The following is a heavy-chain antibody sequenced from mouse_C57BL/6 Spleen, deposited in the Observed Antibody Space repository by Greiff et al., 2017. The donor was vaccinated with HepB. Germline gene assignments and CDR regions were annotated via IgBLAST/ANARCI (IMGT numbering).Heavy chain of an antibody. J-gene: IGHJ2*01. V-gene: IGHV14-4*01. D-gene: IGHD1-1*01. CDR2: IDPENGDT. CDR3: TPITTVGY. CDR1: GFNIKDDY. Sequence: VHVKQSGAELVRPGASVKLSCTASGFNIKDDYMHWVKQRPEQGLEWIGWIDPENGDTEYASKFQGKATITADTSSNTAYLQLSSLTSEDTAVYDCTPITTVGYWGQGTTLTVSS.